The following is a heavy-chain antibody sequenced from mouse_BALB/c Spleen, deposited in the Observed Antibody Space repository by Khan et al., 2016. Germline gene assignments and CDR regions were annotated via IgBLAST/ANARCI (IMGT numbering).Heavy chain of an antibody. CDR3: VRSTCYGYYYAMDY. CDR1: GYTFTNYG. J-gene: IGHJ4*01. Sequence: QIQLVQSGPELKKPGETVKISCKASGYTFTNYGMNWVRQAPGKGLQWMGWMNPYTGEPTYTDDFKGRFAFSLETSASTAYLQINNLKNEDTATYFCVRSTCYGYYYAMDYWGQGTSVTVSS. V-gene: IGHV9-3-1*01. D-gene: IGHD1-2*01. CDR2: MNPYTGEP.